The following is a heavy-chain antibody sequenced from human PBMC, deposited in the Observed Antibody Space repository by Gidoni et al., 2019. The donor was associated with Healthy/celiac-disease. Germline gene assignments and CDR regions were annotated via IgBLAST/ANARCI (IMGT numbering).Heavy chain of an antibody. J-gene: IGHJ6*02. CDR3: ARERGSSGWLTYYYYYGMDV. Sequence: HVQLVQSGAAVKKPGSSVTVSCNASGRTFSCYAISWVRQAPGHGLEWMGGIIPIFGTANYEQKLQGRVRITADESTSTAYMELRSLSSEDTAVYYCARERGSSGWLTYYYYYGMDVWGQGTTVTVSS. D-gene: IGHD6-19*01. CDR1: GRTFSCYA. CDR2: IIPIFGTA. V-gene: IGHV1-69*01.